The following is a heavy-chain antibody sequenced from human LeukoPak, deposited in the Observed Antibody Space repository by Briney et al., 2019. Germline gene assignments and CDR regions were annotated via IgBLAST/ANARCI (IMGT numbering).Heavy chain of an antibody. J-gene: IGHJ4*02. CDR2: INPNSGGT. Sequence: GASVKVSCKASGYTFTGYYMHWVRQAPGQGLEWMGWINPNSGGTNYAQKFQGRVTMTRDTSISTAYMELSSLRSEDTAVYYCARGPVPATAIPGKYDDYWGQGTLVTVSS. CDR1: GYTFTGYY. CDR3: ARGPVPATAIPGKYDDY. V-gene: IGHV1-2*02. D-gene: IGHD2-2*02.